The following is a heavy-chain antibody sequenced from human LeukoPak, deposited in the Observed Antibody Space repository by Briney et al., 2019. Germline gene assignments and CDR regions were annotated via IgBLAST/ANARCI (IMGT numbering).Heavy chain of an antibody. CDR2: ISGSGGST. Sequence: GGSLRLSCAASGFTFSSYAMSWVRQAPGEGLEWVSAISGSGGSTYYADSVKGRFTISRDNSKNTLYLQMNSLRAEDTAVYYCAKDVRFGELLHPADDAFDIWGQGTMVTVSS. J-gene: IGHJ3*02. CDR3: AKDVRFGELLHPADDAFDI. D-gene: IGHD3-10*01. V-gene: IGHV3-23*01. CDR1: GFTFSSYA.